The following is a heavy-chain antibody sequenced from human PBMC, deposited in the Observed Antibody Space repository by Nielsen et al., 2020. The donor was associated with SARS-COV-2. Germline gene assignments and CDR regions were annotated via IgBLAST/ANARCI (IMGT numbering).Heavy chain of an antibody. V-gene: IGHV1-18*01. CDR3: ARSADYSTTPLTFLDY. J-gene: IGHJ4*02. D-gene: IGHD4-11*01. CDR1: GYTFTSYG. Sequence: ASVKVSCKASGYTFTSYGISWVRQAPGQGLEWMGWISAYNGNTNYAQKLQGRVTITTDTSTSTAYMELRSLRSDDTAVYYCARSADYSTTPLTFLDYWGQGTLVTVSS. CDR2: ISAYNGNT.